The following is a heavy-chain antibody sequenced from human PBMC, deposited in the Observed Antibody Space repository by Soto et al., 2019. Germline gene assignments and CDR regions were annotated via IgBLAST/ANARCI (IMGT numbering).Heavy chain of an antibody. J-gene: IGHJ4*02. Sequence: QVQLVESGGGVVQPGRSLRLSCAASGFTFSSYGMHWVRQAPGKGLEWVAVISYDGSDKYYADSVKGRFTISRDNSKNTLYLQMNSLRAEDTAVYYCAKDHVAMVRGVLDYWGQGTLVSVSS. CDR2: ISYDGSDK. CDR1: GFTFSSYG. D-gene: IGHD3-10*01. V-gene: IGHV3-30*18. CDR3: AKDHVAMVRGVLDY.